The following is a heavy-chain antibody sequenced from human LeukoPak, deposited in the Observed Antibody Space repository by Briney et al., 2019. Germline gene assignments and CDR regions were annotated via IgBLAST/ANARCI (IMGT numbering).Heavy chain of an antibody. J-gene: IGHJ6*02. Sequence: PSETLSLTCAVSGGSISSSNWWSWVRQPPGKGLEWIGEIYHSGSANYNPSLKGRVTISVDKSKNQFSLKLSSVTAADTAVYYCARDLQLASYYYGMDVWGQGTTVTVSS. CDR3: ARDLQLASYYYGMDV. D-gene: IGHD1-1*01. CDR1: GGSISSSNW. CDR2: IYHSGSA. V-gene: IGHV4-4*02.